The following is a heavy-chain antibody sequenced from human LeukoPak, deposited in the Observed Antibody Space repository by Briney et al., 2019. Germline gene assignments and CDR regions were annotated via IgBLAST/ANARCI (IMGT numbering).Heavy chain of an antibody. V-gene: IGHV1-8*01. CDR1: GYTFTSYD. Sequence: ASVKVSCKASGYTFTSYDINWVRQATGQGLEWMGWMNPNRGNTGYAQKFQGRVTMTRNTAISTAYMELSSLRSEDTAVYYCARSIETLTYSSSRYFPVDYWGQGTLVTVSS. CDR2: MNPNRGNT. J-gene: IGHJ4*02. CDR3: ARSIETLTYSSSRYFPVDY. D-gene: IGHD6-13*01.